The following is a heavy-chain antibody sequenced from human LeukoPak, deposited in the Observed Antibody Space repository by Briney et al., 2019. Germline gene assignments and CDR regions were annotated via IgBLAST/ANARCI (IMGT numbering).Heavy chain of an antibody. CDR3: AKDLYGGYSSDY. V-gene: IGHV3-30*02. J-gene: IGHJ4*02. CDR1: GFTFNNIG. Sequence: PGGSLRLSCAASGFTFNNIGMHWVRQAPGKGLEFVSFIDFEGVDKYYADSVKGRFTISKDYSKATLYLQMNSLRPEDTAIYYCAKDLYGGYSSDYWGQGTLVTVSS. D-gene: IGHD4-23*01. CDR2: IDFEGVDK.